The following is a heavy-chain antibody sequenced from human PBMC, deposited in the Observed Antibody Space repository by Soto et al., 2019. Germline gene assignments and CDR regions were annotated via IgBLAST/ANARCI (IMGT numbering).Heavy chain of an antibody. CDR3: ARANQWLVPYFFDY. D-gene: IGHD6-19*01. CDR1: GGSISSGDYS. J-gene: IGHJ4*02. V-gene: IGHV4-61*08. Sequence: SETLSLTCAVSGGSISSGDYSWSWIRQPPGKGLEWIGYVYHSGGTNYTPSLKSRVTISVDTSKNQFSLKLNSVTAADTAVYYCARANQWLVPYFFDYWGQGALVTVSS. CDR2: VYHSGGT.